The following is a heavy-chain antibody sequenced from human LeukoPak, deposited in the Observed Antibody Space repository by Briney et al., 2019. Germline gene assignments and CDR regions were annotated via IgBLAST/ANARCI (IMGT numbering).Heavy chain of an antibody. J-gene: IGHJ4*02. CDR1: GGSFSGYY. CDR3: ARGSRWPPEWFHY. D-gene: IGHD4-23*01. V-gene: IGHV4-34*01. Sequence: SETLSLTCAVYGGSFSGYYWSWIRQPPGKGLEWIGEINHSGSTNYNPSLKSRVTISVDTSKNQFSLKLSSVTAADTAVYYCARGSRWPPEWFHYWGQGTLVTVSS. CDR2: INHSGST.